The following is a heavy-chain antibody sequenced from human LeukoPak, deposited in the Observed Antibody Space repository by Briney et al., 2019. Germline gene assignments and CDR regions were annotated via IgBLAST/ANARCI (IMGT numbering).Heavy chain of an antibody. CDR3: ARAVAFGSGSCPGY. CDR1: GYTFTGYY. D-gene: IGHD3-10*01. CDR2: INPKNGGS. Sequence: ASVKVSCKASGYTFTGYYIHWVRQAPGQGLEWMGWINPKNGGSNSAQKFQGRVTMTRDTSINTAYMELSRLRSDDTAVYYCARAVAFGSGSCPGYRGQGTLVTVSS. V-gene: IGHV1-2*02. J-gene: IGHJ4*02.